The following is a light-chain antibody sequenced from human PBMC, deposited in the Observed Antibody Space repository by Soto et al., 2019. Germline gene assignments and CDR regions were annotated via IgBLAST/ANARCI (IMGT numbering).Light chain of an antibody. CDR3: SSYTSSSTLGV. J-gene: IGLJ1*01. V-gene: IGLV2-14*01. Sequence: QSVLTQPASVSGSPGQSITISCTGTSSDVGGYNYVSWYQQHPGKAPKLMIYDVSNRPSGVSNRFSGSKSGNTASLTISGLQAEDAADYYCSSYTSSSTLGVFGTGTQLTVL. CDR2: DVS. CDR1: SSDVGGYNY.